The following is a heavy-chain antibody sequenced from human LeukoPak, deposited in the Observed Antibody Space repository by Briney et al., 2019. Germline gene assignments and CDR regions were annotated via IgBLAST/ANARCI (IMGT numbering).Heavy chain of an antibody. CDR3: ARDVFAYLPDDY. Sequence: SETLSLTCTVSGYSISSGYYWGWIRQPPGKGLEWIGSIYHSGSTYYNPSLKSRVTISVDTSKNQFSLKLSSVTAADTAVYYCARDVFAYLPDDYWGQGTLVTVSS. V-gene: IGHV4-38-2*02. CDR1: GYSISSGYY. D-gene: IGHD1-14*01. J-gene: IGHJ4*02. CDR2: IYHSGST.